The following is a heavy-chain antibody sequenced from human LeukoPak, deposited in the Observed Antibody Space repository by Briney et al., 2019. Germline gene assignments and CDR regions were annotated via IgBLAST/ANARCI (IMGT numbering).Heavy chain of an antibody. V-gene: IGHV4-34*01. CDR1: GGSFSGYY. D-gene: IGHD5-18*01. CDR3: ARGRTTWIQLWLTSGDFDY. Sequence: SETLSLTCAVYGGSFSGYYWSWIRQPPGKGLEWIGEINHSGSTNYNPSLKSRVTISVDTSKNQFSLKLSSVTAADTAVYYCARGRTTWIQLWLTSGDFDYWGQGTLVTVSS. CDR2: INHSGST. J-gene: IGHJ4*02.